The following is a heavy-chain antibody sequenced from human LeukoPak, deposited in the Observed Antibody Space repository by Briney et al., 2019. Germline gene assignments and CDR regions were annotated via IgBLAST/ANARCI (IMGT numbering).Heavy chain of an antibody. D-gene: IGHD6-13*01. Sequence: SETLSLTCAVYGGSFSGYYWSWIRQPPGKGLEWIGEINHSGSTNYNPSLKSRVTMSVDTSKNQFSLKLSSVTAADTAVYYCARVGGSSWYWFDPWGQGTLVTVSS. CDR3: ARVGGSSWYWFDP. J-gene: IGHJ5*02. V-gene: IGHV4-34*01. CDR1: GGSFSGYY. CDR2: INHSGST.